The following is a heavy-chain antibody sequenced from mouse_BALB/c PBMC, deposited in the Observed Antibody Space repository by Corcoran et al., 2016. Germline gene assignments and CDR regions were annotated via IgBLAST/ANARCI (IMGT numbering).Heavy chain of an antibody. Sequence: EVLLQQSGPELVKPGASVKIPCKSSGYTCTDYTMDGVKQSHGKSLEWIGDINPNNGGTIYNQKFKGKATLTVNKSSSTAYMELRSLTSEDTAVYYCARSIYVDYWGQGTTLTVSP. V-gene: IGHV1-18*01. J-gene: IGHJ2*01. D-gene: IGHD2-10*02. CDR2: INPNNGGT. CDR1: GYTCTDYT. CDR3: ARSIYVDY.